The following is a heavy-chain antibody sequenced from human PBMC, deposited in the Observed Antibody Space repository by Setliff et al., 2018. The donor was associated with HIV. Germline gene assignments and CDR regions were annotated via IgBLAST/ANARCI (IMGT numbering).Heavy chain of an antibody. V-gene: IGHV1-8*02. CDR2: VNPNSGNT. CDR3: ARGNRSYFFDY. Sequence: ASVKVSCKASGGTFSSFAINWVRQAPGQRLEWMGWVNPNSGNTGFAQNFQGRVTMTRSASISTAYMELSSLRSEDTAIYYCARGNRSYFFDYWGQGTPVTVSS. CDR1: GGTFSSFA. J-gene: IGHJ4*02.